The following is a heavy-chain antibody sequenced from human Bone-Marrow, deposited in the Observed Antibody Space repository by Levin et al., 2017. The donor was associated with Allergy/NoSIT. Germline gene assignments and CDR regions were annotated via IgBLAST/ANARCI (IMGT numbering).Heavy chain of an antibody. CDR1: GFTVSSNY. V-gene: IGHV3-53*01. J-gene: IGHJ6*02. D-gene: IGHD3-16*01. Sequence: GESLKISCAASGFTVSSNYMSWVRQAPGKGLEWVSVIYSGGSTYYADSVKGRFTISRDNSKNTLYLQMNSLRAEDTAVYYCARDGGRSSYYYYGMDVWGQGTTVTVSS. CDR3: ARDGGRSSYYYYGMDV. CDR2: IYSGGST.